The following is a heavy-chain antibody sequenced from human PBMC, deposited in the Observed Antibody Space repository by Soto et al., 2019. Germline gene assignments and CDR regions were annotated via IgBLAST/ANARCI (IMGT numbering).Heavy chain of an antibody. D-gene: IGHD6-13*01. J-gene: IGHJ6*02. Sequence: TGGSLRLSCAASGFTFSSYSMNWVRQAPGKGLEWVSYISSSSSTIYYADSVKGRFTISRDNAKNSLYLQMNSLRDEDTAVYYCARAEYSSSWTGYYYYGMDVWGQGTTVTVSS. CDR1: GFTFSSYS. CDR2: ISSSSSTI. V-gene: IGHV3-48*02. CDR3: ARAEYSSSWTGYYYYGMDV.